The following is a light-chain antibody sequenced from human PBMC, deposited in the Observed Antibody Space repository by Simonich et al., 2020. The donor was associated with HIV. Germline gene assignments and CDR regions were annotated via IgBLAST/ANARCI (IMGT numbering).Light chain of an antibody. Sequence: EIVMTQSPATLSVSPGERGPLSCRASQSVSSNLAWYQQKPGQAPRLLIYGASTRATGIPARFSGSGSGTEFTLTISSMQSEDFAVYYCQQYNNWYTFARGPSWRSN. CDR1: QSVSSN. CDR2: GAS. V-gene: IGKV3-15*01. J-gene: IGKJ2*01. CDR3: QQYNNWYT.